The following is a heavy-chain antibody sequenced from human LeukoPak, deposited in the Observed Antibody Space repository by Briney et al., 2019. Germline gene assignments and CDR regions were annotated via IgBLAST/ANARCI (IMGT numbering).Heavy chain of an antibody. D-gene: IGHD6-19*01. CDR2: IYASGNT. CDR1: GDPISSYY. Sequence: SETLCLTCTVSGDPISSYYWSWIRQPAGKGLEWIVRIYASGNTNYNPSLKSRVTMFIDTSKNQFSLDLSSVTAADTAVYYCAREGYSSGYQRGYFELWGRGTLVTVSS. CDR3: AREGYSSGYQRGYFEL. V-gene: IGHV4-4*07. J-gene: IGHJ2*01.